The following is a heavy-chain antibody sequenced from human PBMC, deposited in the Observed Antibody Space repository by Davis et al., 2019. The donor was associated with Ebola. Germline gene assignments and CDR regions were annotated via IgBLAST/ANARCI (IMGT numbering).Heavy chain of an antibody. D-gene: IGHD1-26*01. V-gene: IGHV3-33*08. CDR3: ANAKWELRTYYYYGMDV. CDR1: GFTFSSYG. Sequence: GGSLRLSCAASGFTFSSYGMHWVRQAPGKGLEWVAVIWYDGSNKYYADSVKGRFTISRDNSKNTLYLQMNSLRAEDTAVYYCANAKWELRTYYYYGMDVWGQGTTVTVSS. J-gene: IGHJ6*02. CDR2: IWYDGSNK.